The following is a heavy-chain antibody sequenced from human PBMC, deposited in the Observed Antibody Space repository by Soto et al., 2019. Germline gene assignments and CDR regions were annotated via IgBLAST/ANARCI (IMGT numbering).Heavy chain of an antibody. CDR1: GGSFSGSY. V-gene: IGHV4-34*01. J-gene: IGHJ4*02. Sequence: SETLSLTGAVYGGSFSGSYWSWIRQPPGKGLEWIGEINHSGSTNYNPSLKSRVTISVDTSKNQFSLKLSSVTAADTAVYYCARNHYDYVWGSYRPLGFDYWGQGTLVTVSS. CDR2: INHSGST. CDR3: ARNHYDYVWGSYRPLGFDY. D-gene: IGHD3-16*02.